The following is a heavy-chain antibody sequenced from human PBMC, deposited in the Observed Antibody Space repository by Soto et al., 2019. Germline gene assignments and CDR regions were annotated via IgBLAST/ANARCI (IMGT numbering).Heavy chain of an antibody. CDR2: ISSSSSTI. CDR1: GFTFSSYT. Sequence: EVQLVESGGGSVQPGGSLRLSCAASGFTFSSYTMNWFRQAPGKGLEWVSYISSSSSTIHYADSVKGRFTISRDNAKNSLYLQMTSVRDEDTAVYYCARVITGAMDYWGQGTLVTVSS. V-gene: IGHV3-48*02. J-gene: IGHJ4*02. D-gene: IGHD7-27*01. CDR3: ARVITGAMDY.